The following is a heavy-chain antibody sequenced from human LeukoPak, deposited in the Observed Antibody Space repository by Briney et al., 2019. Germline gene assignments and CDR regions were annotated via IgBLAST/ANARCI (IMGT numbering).Heavy chain of an antibody. Sequence: ASVKVSCKASGCTFSGYSMNWVRQAPGQGLEWMGWINPTSGGTNYAQNFQGRVTMTRDTSISTAYMELSRLRSEDSAVYYCARSIAVADSDYWGQGTLVTVSS. J-gene: IGHJ4*02. V-gene: IGHV1-2*02. CDR1: GCTFSGYS. CDR2: INPTSGGT. D-gene: IGHD6-19*01. CDR3: ARSIAVADSDY.